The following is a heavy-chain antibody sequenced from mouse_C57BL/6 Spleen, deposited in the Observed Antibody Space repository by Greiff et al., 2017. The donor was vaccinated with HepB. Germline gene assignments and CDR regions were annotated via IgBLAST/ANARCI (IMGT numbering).Heavy chain of an antibody. Sequence: VQLQQSGPVLVKPGASVKMSCKASGYTFTDYYMNWVKQSHGKSLEWIGVINPYNGGTSYNQKFKGKATLTVDKSSSTAYMELNSLTSEDSAVYYCATSLYDFYAMDYWGQGTSVTVSS. CDR3: ATSLYDFYAMDY. CDR2: INPYNGGT. CDR1: GYTFTDYY. J-gene: IGHJ4*01. V-gene: IGHV1-19*01. D-gene: IGHD2-12*01.